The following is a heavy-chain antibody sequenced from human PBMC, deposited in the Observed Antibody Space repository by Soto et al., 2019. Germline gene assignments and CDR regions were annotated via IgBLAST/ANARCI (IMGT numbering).Heavy chain of an antibody. Sequence: ASVKVSCKASGYYFTSYGVTWVRQAPGQGLEWMGWIGPYNVYTSHAQKLQGRVTMTTDTSTSTAYMELRSLRSDDTAEYYCARCFEVRDIKFVPFDYWGQGTLVTVSS. D-gene: IGHD3-10*01. CDR3: ARCFEVRDIKFVPFDY. CDR1: GYYFTSYG. CDR2: IGPYNVYT. V-gene: IGHV1-18*01. J-gene: IGHJ4*02.